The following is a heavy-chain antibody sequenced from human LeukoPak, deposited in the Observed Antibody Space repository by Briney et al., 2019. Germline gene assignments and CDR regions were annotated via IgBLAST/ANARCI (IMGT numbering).Heavy chain of an antibody. CDR2: INHSGST. V-gene: IGHV4-34*01. CDR1: GGSFSVYY. J-gene: IGHJ5*02. Sequence: SETLSLTCAVYGGSFSVYYWSWIRQPPGKELEWIGEINHSGSTNYNPSLKSRVTISVDTSKNQFSLKLSSVTAADTAVYYCARMYCSSTSCRGYNWFDPWGQGTLVTVSS. D-gene: IGHD2-2*01. CDR3: ARMYCSSTSCRGYNWFDP.